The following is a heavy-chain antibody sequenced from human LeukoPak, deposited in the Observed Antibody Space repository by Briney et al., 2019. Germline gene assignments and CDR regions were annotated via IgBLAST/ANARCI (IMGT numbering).Heavy chain of an antibody. CDR3: ARTVLRYFDWLLYGMDV. V-gene: IGHV3-11*01. CDR1: GFTFSDYY. Sequence: GGSLRLSCAASGFTFSDYYMSWIRQAPGKGLEWASYISSSGSTIYYADSVKGRFTISRDNAKNSLYLQMNSLRAEDTAVYYCARTVLRYFDWLLYGMDVWGQGTTVTVSS. J-gene: IGHJ6*02. CDR2: ISSSGSTI. D-gene: IGHD3-9*01.